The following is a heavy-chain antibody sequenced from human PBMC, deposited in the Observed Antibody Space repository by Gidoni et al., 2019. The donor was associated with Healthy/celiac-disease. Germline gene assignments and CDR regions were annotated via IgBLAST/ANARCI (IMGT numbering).Heavy chain of an antibody. CDR2: ISGSGGST. D-gene: IGHD5-12*01. CDR1: GFTVSSSA. J-gene: IGHJ4*02. CDR3: ANRDSGYDTGNSLAWLER. V-gene: IGHV3-23*01. Sequence: EVQLLESGGGLVQPGGSLRLSCAASGFTVSSSAMSWVRQAPGKGLEWVSAISGSGGSTYYADSVKGRFTISRDNSKNTLYLQMNSLRAEDTAVYYCANRDSGYDTGNSLAWLERWGQGTLVTVSS.